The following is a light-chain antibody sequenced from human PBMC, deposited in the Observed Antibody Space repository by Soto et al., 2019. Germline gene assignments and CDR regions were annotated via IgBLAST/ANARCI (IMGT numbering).Light chain of an antibody. CDR2: KAS. Sequence: DIQMTQTPSTLSASVGDRVTITCRASQSISSWLAWYQQKPGKAPKLLIYKASNLESGVPSRFSGTGSGTEFTLTISSLQPDDFATYHCQQYNNYPHTIGQGTRLEIK. J-gene: IGKJ2*01. V-gene: IGKV1-5*03. CDR3: QQYNNYPHT. CDR1: QSISSW.